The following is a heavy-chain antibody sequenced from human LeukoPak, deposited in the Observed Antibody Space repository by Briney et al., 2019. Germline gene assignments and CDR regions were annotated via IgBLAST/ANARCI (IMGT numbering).Heavy chain of an antibody. V-gene: IGHV1-2*02. D-gene: IGHD3-9*01. CDR2: INPNSGGT. CDR1: GYTSTSYD. Sequence: GASVKVSCKASGYTSTSYDINWVRQAPGQGLEWLGWINPNSGGTNYAQKFQGRVTMTRDTSISTAYMELSRLRSDDTAVYYCARVHPLDDILTDWGQGTLVTVSS. CDR3: ARVHPLDDILTD. J-gene: IGHJ4*02.